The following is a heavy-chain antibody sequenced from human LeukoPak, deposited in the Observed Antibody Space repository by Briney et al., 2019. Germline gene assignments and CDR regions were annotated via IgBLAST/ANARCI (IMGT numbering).Heavy chain of an antibody. CDR2: IYHSGSA. D-gene: IGHD4-11*01. J-gene: IGHJ4*02. Sequence: SGGSLRLSCAASGFTFSDHYMDWVRQAPGKGLEWIGYIYHSGSAYYNPSLKSRVTISVDRPKNQFSLKLSSVTAADTAVFYCARVREAYTNPFFDYWGQGTLVTVSS. CDR1: GFTFSDHY. CDR3: ARVREAYTNPFFDY. V-gene: IGHV4-38-2*01.